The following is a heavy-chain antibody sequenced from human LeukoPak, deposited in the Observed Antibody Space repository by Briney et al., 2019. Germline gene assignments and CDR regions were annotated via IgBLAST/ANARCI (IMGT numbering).Heavy chain of an antibody. CDR1: GYNFISYG. V-gene: IGHV1-18*01. J-gene: IGHJ5*02. CDR3: AREGGVWGVTVAGFDP. Sequence: GASVKVSCKASGYNFISYGFSWVRQAPGQGLEWMGWVSAYNGNTKYAQKFQDRVTMTTNASTSTAYMELRSLRPDDTAVYYCAREGGVWGVTVAGFDPWGQGTLASVSS. D-gene: IGHD3-10*01. CDR2: VSAYNGNT.